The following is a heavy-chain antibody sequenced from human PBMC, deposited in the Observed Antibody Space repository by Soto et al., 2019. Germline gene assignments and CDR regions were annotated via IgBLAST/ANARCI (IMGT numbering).Heavy chain of an antibody. J-gene: IGHJ4*02. CDR3: ASVGRVQYADY. V-gene: IGHV3-21*01. Sequence: EVQLVESGGGLVKPGGSLRLSCAASGFTFSSYSMNWVRQAPGKGLEWVSFIGSSSSYIYYADSVKGRFTISRDNAKNSLYLQMNSLRAGDTAVYYCASVGRVQYADYWGQGTLVTVSS. CDR2: IGSSSSYI. CDR1: GFTFSSYS. D-gene: IGHD1-1*01.